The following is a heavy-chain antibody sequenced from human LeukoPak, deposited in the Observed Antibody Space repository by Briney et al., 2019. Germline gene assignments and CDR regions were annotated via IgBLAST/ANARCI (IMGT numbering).Heavy chain of an antibody. J-gene: IGHJ4*02. CDR2: INPNSGDT. D-gene: IGHD2-21*02. V-gene: IGHV1-2*06. Sequence: ASVKVSCKASGYTFTGYYVHWVRQAPGQGLEWMGRINPNSGDTNYAQKFQGRVTMTRDTSISTAYMELNRLRSDDTAVYYCARDYCGGDCFPDYWGQGTLVTVSS. CDR1: GYTFTGYY. CDR3: ARDYCGGDCFPDY.